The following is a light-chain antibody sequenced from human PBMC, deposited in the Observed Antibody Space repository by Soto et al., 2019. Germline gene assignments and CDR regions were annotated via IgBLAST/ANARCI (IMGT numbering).Light chain of an antibody. Sequence: EKVMTQSPATLSVSPGERATLSCRASQSVSSNLAWYQQKPGQAPRLLIYDASTRATGIPARFSGSGSRTEFTLTISSLQSEDFAVYYCQQYNNWPPITFGQGTRLEIK. V-gene: IGKV3-15*01. J-gene: IGKJ5*01. CDR3: QQYNNWPPIT. CDR1: QSVSSN. CDR2: DAS.